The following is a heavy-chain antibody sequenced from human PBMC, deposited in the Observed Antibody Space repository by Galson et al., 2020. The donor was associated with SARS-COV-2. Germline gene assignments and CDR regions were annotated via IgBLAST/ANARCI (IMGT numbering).Heavy chain of an antibody. V-gene: IGHV4-59*01. CDR2: IYYSGNT. J-gene: IGHJ5*02. CDR3: ARGVAGTGWLDP. Sequence: RQPPGKGLEWIGYIYYSGNTNYNPSLKSRVTISVDTSKTQFSLKLTSVTAADTAVYYCARGVAGTGWLDPWGQGTLVTVSS. D-gene: IGHD1-1*01.